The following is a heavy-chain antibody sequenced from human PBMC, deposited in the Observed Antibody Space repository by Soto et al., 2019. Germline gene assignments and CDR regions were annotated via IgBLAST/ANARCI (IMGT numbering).Heavy chain of an antibody. D-gene: IGHD2-8*01. CDR1: GFTFSSYA. V-gene: IGHV3-23*01. J-gene: IGHJ6*02. CDR2: ISGSGGST. Sequence: GGSLRLSCAASGFTFSSYAMSWVRQAPGKGLEWVSAISGSGGSTYYADSLKGRFTISRDNARNSLYLQMSSLGAEDTAVYYCVRDGASLINLFFGMDVWGQGTTVTVSS. CDR3: VRDGASLINLFFGMDV.